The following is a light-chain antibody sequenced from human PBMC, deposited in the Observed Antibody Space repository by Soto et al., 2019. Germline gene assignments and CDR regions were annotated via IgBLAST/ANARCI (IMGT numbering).Light chain of an antibody. CDR3: QQYSSTPLT. Sequence: DGVRIQSADSLAMKKGERATINCKSSQIVLYSSNNKNYLAWYQQKPGQPPKLLIYWASTRESGVPDRFSGSGSGTDFTLTISSLQAEDVAVYYCQQYSSTPLTFGGRTNV. CDR2: WAS. V-gene: IGKV4-1*01. J-gene: IGKJ4*01. CDR1: QIVLYSSNNKNY.